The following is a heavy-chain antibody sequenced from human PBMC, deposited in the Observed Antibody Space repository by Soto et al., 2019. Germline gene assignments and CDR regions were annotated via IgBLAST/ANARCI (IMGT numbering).Heavy chain of an antibody. V-gene: IGHV3-30*18. CDR1: GFTFSSYG. CDR3: AKDGVRYSYGSYGMDV. J-gene: IGHJ6*02. D-gene: IGHD5-18*01. Sequence: GSLRLSCAASGFTFSSYGMHWVRQAPGKGLEWVAVISYDGSNKYYADSVKGRFTISRDNSKNTLYLQMNSLRAEDTAVYYCAKDGVRYSYGSYGMDVWGQGTTVTVSS. CDR2: ISYDGSNK.